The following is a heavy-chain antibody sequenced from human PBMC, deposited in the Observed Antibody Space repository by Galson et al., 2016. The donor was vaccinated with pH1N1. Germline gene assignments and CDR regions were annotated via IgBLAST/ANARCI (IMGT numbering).Heavy chain of an antibody. CDR3: GCMVRGDYFDY. Sequence: SVKVSCKAPGYTFTSYGISWVRQAPGQGLEWMGWINPYTGDTNYAQKLQGRVTMTTDTSTSTAYMELRSLRADDTAVYYCGCMVRGDYFDYWGQGTLVTVSS. J-gene: IGHJ4*02. D-gene: IGHD3-10*01. CDR1: GYTFTSYG. V-gene: IGHV1-18*01. CDR2: INPYTGDT.